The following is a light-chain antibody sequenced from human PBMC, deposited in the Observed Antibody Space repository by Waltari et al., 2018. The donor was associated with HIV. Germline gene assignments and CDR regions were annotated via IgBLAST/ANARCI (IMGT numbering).Light chain of an antibody. CDR3: AAWDDTLNGL. CDR2: SNN. Sequence: QSVLTQPPSASGTPGQNVTISCSGTTSNIGPNIVNWYQQFPGAAPKLLIYSNNQRPSGVPARFSGSKSGTSASLAISGLQSEDEADYFCAAWDDTLNGLFGGGTKLTVL. CDR1: TSNIGPNI. J-gene: IGLJ2*01. V-gene: IGLV1-44*01.